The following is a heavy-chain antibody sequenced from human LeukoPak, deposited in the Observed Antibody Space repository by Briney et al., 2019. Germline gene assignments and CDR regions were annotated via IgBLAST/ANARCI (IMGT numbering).Heavy chain of an antibody. Sequence: GGSLRLSCAASGFTFSTYAMSWVRLAPGKGLEWVSTISDSGGNTYYAGSVKGRFTISRDNSKNTLYLQMNSLRAEDTALYYCAKSHSVAQRGYFDFWGQGTLVTVSS. V-gene: IGHV3-23*01. D-gene: IGHD3-10*01. CDR1: GFTFSTYA. CDR2: ISDSGGNT. J-gene: IGHJ4*02. CDR3: AKSHSVAQRGYFDF.